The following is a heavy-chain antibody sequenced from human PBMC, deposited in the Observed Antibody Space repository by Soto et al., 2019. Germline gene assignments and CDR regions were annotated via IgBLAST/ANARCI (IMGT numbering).Heavy chain of an antibody. CDR2: ISSSSSYI. V-gene: IGHV3-21*01. CDR1: GFTFSSYS. J-gene: IGHJ6*03. Sequence: GGSLRLSCAASGFTFSSYSMNWVRQAPGKGLEWVSSISSSSSYIYYADSVKGRFTISRDNAKNSLYLQMNSLRAEDTAVYYCAKIGELANYYYYYMDVWGKGTTVTVSS. D-gene: IGHD3-10*01. CDR3: AKIGELANYYYYYMDV.